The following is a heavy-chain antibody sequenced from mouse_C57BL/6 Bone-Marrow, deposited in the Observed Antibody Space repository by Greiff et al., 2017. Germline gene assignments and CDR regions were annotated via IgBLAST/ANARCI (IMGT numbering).Heavy chain of an antibody. CDR1: GFTFSSYG. V-gene: IGHV5-6*01. CDR2: ISSGGSYT. CDR3: ARPYYYGSSFFDY. D-gene: IGHD1-1*01. J-gene: IGHJ2*01. Sequence: EVKLVESGGDLVKPGGSLKLSCAASGFTFSSYGMSWVRQTPDKRLEWVATISSGGSYTYYPDSVKGRFTISRDNAKNTLYLQMSSLKSEDTAMXYCARPYYYGSSFFDYWGQGTTLTVSS.